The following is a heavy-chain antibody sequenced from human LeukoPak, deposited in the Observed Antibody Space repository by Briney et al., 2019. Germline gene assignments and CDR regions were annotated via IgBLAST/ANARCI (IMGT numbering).Heavy chain of an antibody. V-gene: IGHV3-30-3*01. CDR3: ARDGGDYDSSGYGYFDY. D-gene: IGHD3-22*01. J-gene: IGHJ4*02. CDR2: ISYDGSNK. CDR1: GFTFSSYA. Sequence: PGGSLRLSCAASGFTFSSYAMHWVRQAPGKGLEWVAVISYDGSNKYYADSVKGRFTISRDNSKNTLYLQMNSLRAEDTAVYYCARDGGDYDSSGYGYFDYWGQGTLVTVSS.